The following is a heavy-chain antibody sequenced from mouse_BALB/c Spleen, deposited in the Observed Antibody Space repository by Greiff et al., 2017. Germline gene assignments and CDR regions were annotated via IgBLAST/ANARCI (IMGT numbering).Heavy chain of an antibody. CDR3: ARDGYYGGLDY. CDR2: IRNKANGYTT. CDR1: GFTFTDYY. J-gene: IGHJ2*01. D-gene: IGHD1-1*01. V-gene: IGHV7-3*02. Sequence: EVQGVESGGGLVQPGGSLRLSCATSGFTFTDYYMSWVRQPPGKALEWLGFIRNKANGYTTEYSASVKGRFTISRDNSQSILYLQMNTLRAEDSATYYCARDGYYGGLDYWGQGTTLTVSS.